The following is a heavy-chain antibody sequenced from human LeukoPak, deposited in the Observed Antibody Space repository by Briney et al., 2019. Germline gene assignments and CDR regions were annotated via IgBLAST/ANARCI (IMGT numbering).Heavy chain of an antibody. CDR1: GFTVSSNY. CDR3: ARDRYYDNSGYYYSDY. Sequence: GGSLRLSCAASGFTVSSNYMSWVRQAPGKGLEWVSVINSGGSTYYADSVKGRFTISSDNSKNTLYLQMNSLRAEDTAAYYCARDRYYDNSGYYYSDYWGQGTLVTVSS. CDR2: INSGGST. D-gene: IGHD3-22*01. V-gene: IGHV3-53*01. J-gene: IGHJ4*02.